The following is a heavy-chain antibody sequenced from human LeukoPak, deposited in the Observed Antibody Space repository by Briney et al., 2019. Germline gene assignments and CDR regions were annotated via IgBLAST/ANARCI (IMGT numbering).Heavy chain of an antibody. D-gene: IGHD3-22*01. CDR3: ARDTYDSSGYDY. Sequence: GGSLRLSCAASGFTFSSYEMNWVRQAPGKGLEWVSGIGASGSHTYFADSVKGRFSISRDNSKNTVYLQMNSLRAGDTALYFCARDTYDSSGYDYWGQGTLVTVSS. J-gene: IGHJ4*02. V-gene: IGHV3-23*01. CDR1: GFTFSSYE. CDR2: IGASGSHT.